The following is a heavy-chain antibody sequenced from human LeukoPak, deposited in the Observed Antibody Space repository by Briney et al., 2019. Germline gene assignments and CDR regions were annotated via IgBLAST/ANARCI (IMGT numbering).Heavy chain of an antibody. CDR2: IIPILGIA. CDR1: GGTFSSYT. D-gene: IGHD1-26*01. CDR3: ARQATTIVGATTNWFDP. J-gene: IGHJ5*02. V-gene: IGHV1-69*02. Sequence: SVKVSCKASGGTFSSYTISWVRQAPGQGLEWMGRIIPILGIANYAQKFQGRVTITADKSTSTAYMELSSLRSEDTAVYYCARQATTIVGATTNWFDPWGQRTLVTVSS.